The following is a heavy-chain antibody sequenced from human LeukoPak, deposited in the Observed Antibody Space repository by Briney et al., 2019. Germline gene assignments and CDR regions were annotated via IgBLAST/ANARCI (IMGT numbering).Heavy chain of an antibody. J-gene: IGHJ6*03. Sequence: PGGSLRLSCAASGFTFSDYYMSWIRQAPGKGLEWVSYISSSGSTIYYADSVKGRFTISRDNAKNSLYLQMNSLRAEDTAVYYCARDKGANSSGWYWAYYYYYMDVWGKGTTVTVSS. CDR3: ARDKGANSSGWYWAYYYYYMDV. CDR2: ISSSGSTI. CDR1: GFTFSDYY. D-gene: IGHD6-19*01. V-gene: IGHV3-11*04.